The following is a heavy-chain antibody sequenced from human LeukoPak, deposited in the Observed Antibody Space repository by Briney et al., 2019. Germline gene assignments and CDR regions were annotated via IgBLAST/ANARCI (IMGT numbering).Heavy chain of an antibody. Sequence: PGGSLRLSCAASGFTFSSYAMSWVRQAPGKGLEWVSAISGSGGSTYYADSVKGRFTISRDNSKNTLYLQMNSLRAEDTAVYYCAKYHTSSSSWSGRYFDYWGQGTLVTVSS. CDR1: GFTFSSYA. J-gene: IGHJ4*02. V-gene: IGHV3-23*01. CDR3: AKYHTSSSSWSGRYFDY. D-gene: IGHD6-13*01. CDR2: ISGSGGST.